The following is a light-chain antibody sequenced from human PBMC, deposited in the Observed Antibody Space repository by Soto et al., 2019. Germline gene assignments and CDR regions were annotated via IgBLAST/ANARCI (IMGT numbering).Light chain of an antibody. V-gene: IGLV2-11*01. CDR1: SSDVGGYDY. Sequence: QSALTQPRSVSGSPGQSVTISCTGTSSDVGGYDYVSWCQQHPGIAPKLLIYDVNKRPSGVPDRLSGSKSGNTASLTISGLQAEDEADYYCCAYAGSPFVFGTGTKVTVL. J-gene: IGLJ1*01. CDR3: CAYAGSPFV. CDR2: DVN.